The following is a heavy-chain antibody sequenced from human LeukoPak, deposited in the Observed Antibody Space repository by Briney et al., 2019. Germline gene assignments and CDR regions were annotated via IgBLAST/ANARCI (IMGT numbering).Heavy chain of an antibody. J-gene: IGHJ4*02. CDR3: ATKNTSWSNFDY. D-gene: IGHD2-2*01. CDR2: IYPGDSDT. CDR1: GYSFTSYW. V-gene: IGHV5-51*01. Sequence: GESLKISCKGSGYSFTSYWIGWVRQLPGKGLEWMGVIYPGDSDTIYSPSFQGQVTISADKSISTAYLQWSSLKASDTAMYYCATKNTSWSNFDYWGQGTLVTVSS.